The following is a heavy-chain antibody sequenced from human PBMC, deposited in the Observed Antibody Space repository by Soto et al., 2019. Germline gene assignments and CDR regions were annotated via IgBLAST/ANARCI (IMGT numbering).Heavy chain of an antibody. CDR3: ARGLQLWLDPYYYYYYMDV. J-gene: IGHJ6*03. V-gene: IGHV3-74*01. CDR2: INSDGSST. D-gene: IGHD5-18*01. CDR1: GFTFSSYW. Sequence: PGGSLRLSCAASGFTFSSYWMHWVCQAPGKGLVWVSRINSDGSSTSYADSVKGRFTISRDNAKNTLYLQMNSLRAEDTAVYYCARGLQLWLDPYYYYYYMDVWGKGTTVTVSS.